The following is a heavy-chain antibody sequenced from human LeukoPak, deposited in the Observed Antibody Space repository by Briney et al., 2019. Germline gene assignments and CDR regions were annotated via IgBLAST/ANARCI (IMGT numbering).Heavy chain of an antibody. CDR1: GGTFSSFA. D-gene: IGHD3-22*01. J-gene: IGHJ4*02. Sequence: SVEVSCKASGGTFSSFAISWVRQAPGQGLEWMGGIIPIFGTANYAQKFQGRVTITADESTSTAYMELSSQRSEDTAVYYCARDGEGGPYYGSSGYYYWGQGTLVTVSS. CDR2: IIPIFGTA. V-gene: IGHV1-69*13. CDR3: ARDGEGGPYYGSSGYYY.